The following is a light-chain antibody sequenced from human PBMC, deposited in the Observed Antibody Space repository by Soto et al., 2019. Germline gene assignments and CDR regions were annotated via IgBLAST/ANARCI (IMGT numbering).Light chain of an antibody. J-gene: IGKJ4*01. V-gene: IGKV1-5*03. CDR3: QQNSDYPLT. CDR1: HSISDW. CDR2: KAS. Sequence: DIQMTQSPSTLSASVGDRVTITCRASHSISDWLAWFQQKPGKAPKLLIYKASTLEIGVPSRFSGSASGTEFTLTISSLQHDDFATYYCQQNSDYPLTFGGGTTVHI.